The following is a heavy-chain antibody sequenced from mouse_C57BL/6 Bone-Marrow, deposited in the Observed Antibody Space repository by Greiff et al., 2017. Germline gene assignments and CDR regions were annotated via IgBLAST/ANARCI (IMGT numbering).Heavy chain of an antibody. Sequence: EVKVVESGGGLVKPGGSLKLSCAASGFTFSSYAMSWVRQTPEKRLEWVATISDGGSYTYYPDNVKGRFTISIDNAKNNLYLQLSHLKSEDTAMYYCARDRGLWFRRDFYYWGQGTTLTVSS. J-gene: IGHJ2*01. V-gene: IGHV5-4*01. D-gene: IGHD2-2*01. CDR3: ARDRGLWFRRDFYY. CDR2: ISDGGSYT. CDR1: GFTFSSYA.